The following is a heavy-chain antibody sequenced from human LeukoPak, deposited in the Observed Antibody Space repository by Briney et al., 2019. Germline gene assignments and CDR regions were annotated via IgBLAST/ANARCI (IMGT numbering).Heavy chain of an antibody. V-gene: IGHV1-18*01. CDR3: ARGSGGYFDWLFFY. D-gene: IGHD3-9*01. Sequence: ASVKVSCKASGYTFTSYGISWVRQAPGQGLEWMGWISAYNGNTNYAQKLQGRVTMTTDTSTSTAYMELRSLRPDDTAVYYCARGSGGYFDWLFFYWGQGTLVTVSS. CDR2: ISAYNGNT. J-gene: IGHJ4*02. CDR1: GYTFTSYG.